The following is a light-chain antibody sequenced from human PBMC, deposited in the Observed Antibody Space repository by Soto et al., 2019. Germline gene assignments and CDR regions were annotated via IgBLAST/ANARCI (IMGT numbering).Light chain of an antibody. CDR1: QGISSY. CDR3: QQYYSYPWT. Sequence: AIRMTQSPSSFSASTGDRVTITCRASQGISSYLAWYQQKPGKAPKLLIYAASTLQSGVPSRFSGSGSGTDFTLSISSLQSEDFATYFCQQYYSYPWTFGQGTKVEI. CDR2: AAS. V-gene: IGKV1-8*01. J-gene: IGKJ1*01.